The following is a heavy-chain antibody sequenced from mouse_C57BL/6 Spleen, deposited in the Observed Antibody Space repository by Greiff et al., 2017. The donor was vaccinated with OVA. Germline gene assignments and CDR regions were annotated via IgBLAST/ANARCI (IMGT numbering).Heavy chain of an antibody. D-gene: IGHD1-1*01. CDR3: ARCPNYYGSSLDY. Sequence: VQLQQSGPGLVQPSQSLSITCTVSGFSLTSYGVHWVRQSPGKGLEWLGVIWSGGSTDYNAAFISRLSISKDNSKSQVFFKMNSLQADDTAIYYCARCPNYYGSSLDYWGQGTTLTVSS. CDR1: GFSLTSYG. J-gene: IGHJ2*01. CDR2: IWSGGST. V-gene: IGHV2-2*01.